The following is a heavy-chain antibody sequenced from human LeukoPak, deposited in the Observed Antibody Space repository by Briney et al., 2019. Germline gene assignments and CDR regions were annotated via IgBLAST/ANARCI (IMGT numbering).Heavy chain of an antibody. CDR2: IDPGDSHS. Sequence: GESLKISCKGSGYSFTNYWIAWVRQMPGKGLEWMGIIDPGDSHSIYSPSFQGQVTISADKSNSSAHLQWSSLKASDTAIYYCARLRVRVGGSFDYWGQGTLVSVSS. D-gene: IGHD3-16*01. J-gene: IGHJ4*02. CDR1: GYSFTNYW. V-gene: IGHV5-51*01. CDR3: ARLRVRVGGSFDY.